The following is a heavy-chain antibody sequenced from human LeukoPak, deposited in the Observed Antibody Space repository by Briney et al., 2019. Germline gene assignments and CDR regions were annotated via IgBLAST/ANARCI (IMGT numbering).Heavy chain of an antibody. Sequence: SETLSLTCTVSGGSISSYYWSWIRQPPGKGLEWIGYIYYSGSTNYNPSLNSRVTISVDTSKNQFSLKLSSVTAADTAVYYCARGVVVVTAIVPDAFDIWGQGTMVTVSS. CDR3: ARGVVVVTAIVPDAFDI. V-gene: IGHV4-59*01. CDR1: GGSISSYY. CDR2: IYYSGST. D-gene: IGHD2-21*02. J-gene: IGHJ3*02.